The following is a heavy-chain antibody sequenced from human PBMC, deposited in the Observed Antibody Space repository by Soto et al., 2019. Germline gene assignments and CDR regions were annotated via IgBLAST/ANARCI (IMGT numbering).Heavy chain of an antibody. V-gene: IGHV3-33*01. Sequence: PGGSLRLSCAASGFTFSIYGMHWVRHAPGKGLEWVAVIWYDGSNKYYADSVKGRFTISRDNSKNTLYLQMNSLRAEDTAVYYCAREQTGSIYYYYYGMDVWGQGTTVTVSS. CDR2: IWYDGSNK. CDR1: GFTFSIYG. CDR3: AREQTGSIYYYYYGMDV. J-gene: IGHJ6*02.